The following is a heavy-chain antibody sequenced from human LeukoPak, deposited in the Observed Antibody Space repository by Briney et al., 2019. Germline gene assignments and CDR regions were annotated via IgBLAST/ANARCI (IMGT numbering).Heavy chain of an antibody. CDR2: IYYSGST. CDR3: ARHVSTIGESFFDY. J-gene: IGHJ4*02. V-gene: IGHV4-39*01. Sequence: SETLSLTCTVSGGSISSSSYYWGWIRQPPGKGLEWIGSIYYSGSTYYNPSLKSRVTISVDTSKNQFSLKLSSVTAADTAVYYCARHVSTIGESFFDYWGQGTLLTVSS. CDR1: GGSISSSSYY. D-gene: IGHD2/OR15-2a*01.